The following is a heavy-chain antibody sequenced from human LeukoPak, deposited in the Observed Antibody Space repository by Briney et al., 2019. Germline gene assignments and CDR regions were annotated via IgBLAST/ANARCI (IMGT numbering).Heavy chain of an antibody. Sequence: SETLSLTCTVSGGSISSSSYYWGWIRQPPGKGLEWIGSIYYSGSTYYNPSLKSRVTISVDTSKNQFSLKLSSVTAADTAVYYCARQTQYYDILTGYRTEAFDIWGKGTMVTVSS. CDR3: ARQTQYYDILTGYRTEAFDI. CDR1: GGSISSSSYY. J-gene: IGHJ3*02. V-gene: IGHV4-39*01. D-gene: IGHD3-9*01. CDR2: IYYSGST.